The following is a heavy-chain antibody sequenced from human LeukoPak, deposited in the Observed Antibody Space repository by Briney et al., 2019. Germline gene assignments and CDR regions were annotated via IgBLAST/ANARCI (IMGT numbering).Heavy chain of an antibody. J-gene: IGHJ4*02. CDR3: AKEVDCPSDCLFFHY. D-gene: IGHD2-21*02. V-gene: IGHV3-43*01. CDR1: GFTFDRFT. CDR2: INRRGHT. Sequence: GGSLRLSCAASGFTFDRFTMHWVRHTPGKGLEWVSLINRRGHTFYADSVKGRFTISRDNSRNTLFLQMNSLRPEDTALYHCAKEVDCPSDCLFFHYWGQGTLVTVSS.